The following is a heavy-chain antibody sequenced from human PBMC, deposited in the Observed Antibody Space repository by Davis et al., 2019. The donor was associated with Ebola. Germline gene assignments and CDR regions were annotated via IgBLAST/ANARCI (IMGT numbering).Heavy chain of an antibody. CDR3: ARDVGGRAGY. CDR2: IDTDGSTT. CDR1: EFTFRSYW. V-gene: IGHV3-74*01. Sequence: PGGSLRLSCVGSEFTFRSYWIHWVRQAPGKGLEWVSRIDTDGSTTNYADSVRGRFTNSRDNAKNTLFLQMNSLRADDTAVYYCARDVGGRAGYWGQGTLVTVSS. J-gene: IGHJ4*02.